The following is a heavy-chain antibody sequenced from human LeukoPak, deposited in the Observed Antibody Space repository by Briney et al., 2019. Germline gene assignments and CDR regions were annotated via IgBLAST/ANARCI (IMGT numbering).Heavy chain of an antibody. Sequence: GGSLRLSCAASGFTFSSYGMHWVRQAPGKGLEWVAVISYDGSNKYYADSVKGRFTISRDNSKNTLYLQMNSLRAEDTAVYYCAKEPQTYHYGSGSWPDYFDYWGQGTLVTVSS. V-gene: IGHV3-30*18. D-gene: IGHD3-10*01. J-gene: IGHJ4*02. CDR1: GFTFSSYG. CDR2: ISYDGSNK. CDR3: AKEPQTYHYGSGSWPDYFDY.